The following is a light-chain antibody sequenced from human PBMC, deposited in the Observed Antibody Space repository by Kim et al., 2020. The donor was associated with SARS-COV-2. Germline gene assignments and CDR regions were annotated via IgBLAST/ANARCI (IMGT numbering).Light chain of an antibody. J-gene: IGLJ1*01. Sequence: GQSITISCTGTSSDVGGYNYVSWYQQHPGKAPNLMIYDVSNRPSGVSNRFSGSKSGNTASLTISGLQAEDEADYYCRSYTSSSFYVFGTGTKVTVL. V-gene: IGLV2-14*03. CDR3: RSYTSSSFYV. CDR2: DVS. CDR1: SSDVGGYNY.